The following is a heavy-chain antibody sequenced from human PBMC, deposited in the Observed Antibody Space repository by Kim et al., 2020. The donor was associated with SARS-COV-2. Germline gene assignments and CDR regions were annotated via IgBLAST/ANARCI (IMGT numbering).Heavy chain of an antibody. CDR1: GGSISSSSYY. J-gene: IGHJ4*02. V-gene: IGHV4-39*01. CDR3: ASWVSYYYDSSGYYSPWFDY. CDR2: IYYSGST. D-gene: IGHD3-22*01. Sequence: SETLSLTCTVSGGSISSSSYYWGWIRQPPGKGLEWIGSIYYSGSTYYNPSLKSRVTISVDTSKNQFSLKLSSVTAADTAVYYCASWVSYYYDSSGYYSPWFDYCGQGTLVTVSS.